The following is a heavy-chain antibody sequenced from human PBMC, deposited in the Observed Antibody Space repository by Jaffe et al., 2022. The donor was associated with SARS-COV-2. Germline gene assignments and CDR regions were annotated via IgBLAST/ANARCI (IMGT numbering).Heavy chain of an antibody. J-gene: IGHJ4*02. CDR3: ARRSLTLIFFDS. CDR2: IYPDDSDT. CDR1: GYSFPSYS. D-gene: IGHD3-22*01. Sequence: EVQLVQSGAEVKKPGESLKISCKGSGYSFPSYSIGWVRQMPGKGLEWMGIIYPDDSDTTYSPSFQGQVAISADKSISTAYLQWSSLQASDTAIYYCARRSLTLIFFDSWGQGTLVTVSS. V-gene: IGHV5-51*01.